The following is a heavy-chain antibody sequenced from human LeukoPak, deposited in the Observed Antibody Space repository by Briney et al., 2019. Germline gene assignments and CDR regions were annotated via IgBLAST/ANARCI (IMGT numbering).Heavy chain of an antibody. V-gene: IGHV1-3*01. J-gene: IGHJ4*02. CDR1: GYTFTSCA. Sequence: ASVKVSCKASGYTFTSCAMHWVRQAPGQRLEWMGWINAGNGNTKYSQKFQGRVTITRDTSASTAYMELSSLRSEDTAVYYCARGQLWFGEFHFDYWGQGTLVTVSS. CDR2: INAGNGNT. D-gene: IGHD3-10*01. CDR3: ARGQLWFGEFHFDY.